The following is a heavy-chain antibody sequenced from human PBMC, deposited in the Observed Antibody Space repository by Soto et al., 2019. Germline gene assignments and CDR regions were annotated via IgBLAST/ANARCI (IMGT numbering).Heavy chain of an antibody. CDR3: ASEVRAAARRDY. CDR1: GGSFSGYY. Sequence: SETLSLTCAVYGGSFSGYYWSWIRQPPGKGLEWIGEINHSGSTNYNPSLKSRVTISVDTSKNQFSLKLSSVTAADTAVYYCASEVRAAARRDYWGQGTLVTVSS. J-gene: IGHJ4*02. CDR2: INHSGST. D-gene: IGHD6-13*01. V-gene: IGHV4-34*01.